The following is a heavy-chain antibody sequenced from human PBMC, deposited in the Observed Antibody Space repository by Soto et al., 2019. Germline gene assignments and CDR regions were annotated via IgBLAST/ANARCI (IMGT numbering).Heavy chain of an antibody. CDR2: VISASASV. J-gene: IGHJ1*01. Sequence: QVQVVQSGAEVKKPGSSVKISCKASGRIFSSFPTSWVRQFPGQGLEWMGGVISASASVTYAPKFQVRVTMTAVNSAGRGYIELTSLTSDDAGSYYCARVGRRDAYEYGLDQWGPGTMVTVSS. V-gene: IGHV1-69*06. CDR1: GRIFSSFP. CDR3: ARVGRRDAYEYGLDQ. D-gene: IGHD5-12*01.